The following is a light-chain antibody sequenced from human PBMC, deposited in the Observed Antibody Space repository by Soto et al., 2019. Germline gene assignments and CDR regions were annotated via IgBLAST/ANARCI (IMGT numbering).Light chain of an antibody. CDR3: QQSYSTLWT. CDR2: AAS. CDR1: QSISDI. V-gene: IGKV1-39*01. Sequence: DIHMTQSPSSLTASVRDGVTITCLSSQSISDIFNWYQQKPGKAPKLLIYAASTLQSGVPSRFSGSGSGTDFTLTISSLQPEDFATYYCQQSYSTLWTFGQGTKVDIK. J-gene: IGKJ1*01.